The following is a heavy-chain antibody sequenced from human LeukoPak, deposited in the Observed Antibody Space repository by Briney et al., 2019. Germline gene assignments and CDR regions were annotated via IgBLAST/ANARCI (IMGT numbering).Heavy chain of an antibody. CDR3: ARSIRITMIVVVIANWFDP. CDR1: GGSISSSSYY. V-gene: IGHV4-39*07. D-gene: IGHD3-22*01. J-gene: IGHJ5*02. Sequence: PSETLSLTCTVSGGSISSSSYYWGWIRQPPGKGLEWIGSIYYSGSTYYNPSLKSRVTISVDTSKNQFSLKLSSVTAADTAVYYCARSIRITMIVVVIANWFDPWGQGTLVTVSS. CDR2: IYYSGST.